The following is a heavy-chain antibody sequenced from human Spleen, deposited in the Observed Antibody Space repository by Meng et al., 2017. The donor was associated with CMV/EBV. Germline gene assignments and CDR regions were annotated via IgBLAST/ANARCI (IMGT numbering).Heavy chain of an antibody. Sequence: SCGISGDRVSSNSAAWNWIRQSPSRGLEWLGRTYYRSKWYNDYAVSVKSRITINPDTSKNQFSLQLNSVTPEDTAVYYCARGGTGDRSPFDYWGQGTLVTVSS. J-gene: IGHJ4*02. CDR1: GDRVSSNSAA. CDR2: TYYRSKWYN. CDR3: ARGGTGDRSPFDY. D-gene: IGHD7-27*01. V-gene: IGHV6-1*01.